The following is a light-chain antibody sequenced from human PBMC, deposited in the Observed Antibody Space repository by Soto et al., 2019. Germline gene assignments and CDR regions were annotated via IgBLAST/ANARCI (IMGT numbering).Light chain of an antibody. CDR3: QDYGTSHPWT. CDR2: GGS. CDR1: QNIRGNE. J-gene: IGKJ1*01. V-gene: IGKV3-20*01. Sequence: EVVLTQSPGALSLSPGEGVTLSCRASQNIRGNELAWYRQKRGQAPRLLMYGGSTRADGIPDRFSGGGTGTNFTLTISRLEPEDSAVYYCQDYGTSHPWTFGQGTKLEIK.